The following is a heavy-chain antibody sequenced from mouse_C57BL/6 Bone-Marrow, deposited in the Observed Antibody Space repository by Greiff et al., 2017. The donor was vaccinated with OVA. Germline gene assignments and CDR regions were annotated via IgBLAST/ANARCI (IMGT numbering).Heavy chain of an antibody. Sequence: QVQLKESGAELARPGASVKLSCKASGYTFTSYGISWVKQRTGQGLEWIGEIYPRSGNTYYNEKFKGKATLTADKSSSTAYMELRSLTSEDSAVYFCARLGYYGNYVWGQGTTLTVSS. D-gene: IGHD2-1*01. J-gene: IGHJ2*01. CDR1: GYTFTSYG. CDR2: IYPRSGNT. V-gene: IGHV1-81*01. CDR3: ARLGYYGNYV.